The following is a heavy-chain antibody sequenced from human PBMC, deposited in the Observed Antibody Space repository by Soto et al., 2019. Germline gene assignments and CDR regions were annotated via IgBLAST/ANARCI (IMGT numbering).Heavy chain of an antibody. D-gene: IGHD2-2*01. Sequence: QVQLQQWGAGLLKPSETLSLTCAVYGGSFSGYYWSWIRQPPGKGLEWIGEINHSGSTNYNPSLKSRVTISVDTSKHQFSLKLSSVTAADTAVYYCARAEDCSSTSCYVYWGQGTLVTVSS. CDR2: INHSGST. V-gene: IGHV4-34*01. CDR3: ARAEDCSSTSCYVY. CDR1: GGSFSGYY. J-gene: IGHJ4*02.